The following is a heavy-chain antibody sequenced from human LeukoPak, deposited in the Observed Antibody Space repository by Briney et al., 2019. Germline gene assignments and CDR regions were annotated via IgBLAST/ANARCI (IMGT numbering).Heavy chain of an antibody. Sequence: PGGSLRLSCAASGFTFSNYWMNWARQAPGKGLEWVAIIKKDGSEKIYVDSVRGRFTISRDNAKNTLYLQMNSLRAEDTAVYYCAAGAGRLIDYWGQGTLVTVSS. J-gene: IGHJ4*02. CDR1: GFTFSNYW. CDR2: IKKDGSEK. CDR3: AAGAGRLIDY. V-gene: IGHV3-7*01. D-gene: IGHD6-25*01.